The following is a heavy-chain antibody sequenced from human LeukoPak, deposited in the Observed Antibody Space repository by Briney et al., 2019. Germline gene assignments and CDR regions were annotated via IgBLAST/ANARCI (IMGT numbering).Heavy chain of an antibody. CDR2: IDNDGHGI. CDR3: ATGGGWVPSFGVVTHIDV. D-gene: IGHD3-3*01. Sequence: GGSLRLSCAASGFTFSGYWMHWVRQGPEKGLKLVSRIDNDGHGILYADSVKGRFTTSRDNAKNTLYLQMNSLRFEDTAVYYCATGGGWVPSFGVVTHIDVWGKGTTVTVSS. V-gene: IGHV3-74*03. CDR1: GFTFSGYW. J-gene: IGHJ6*03.